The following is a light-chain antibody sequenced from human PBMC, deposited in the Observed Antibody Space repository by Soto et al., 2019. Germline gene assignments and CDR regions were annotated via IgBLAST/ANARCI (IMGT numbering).Light chain of an antibody. Sequence: QSALTQPASVSGSPGQSITISCIGTNSDVGGHTLVSWYQQHPGKAPRPLIYGGSERPSEVCDRFSGSKSGNTASLTISGLQAEDEGDYYCCSYAGGRIYVFGTGTKVTVL. J-gene: IGLJ1*01. CDR3: CSYAGGRIYV. CDR2: GGS. V-gene: IGLV2-23*01. CDR1: NSDVGGHTL.